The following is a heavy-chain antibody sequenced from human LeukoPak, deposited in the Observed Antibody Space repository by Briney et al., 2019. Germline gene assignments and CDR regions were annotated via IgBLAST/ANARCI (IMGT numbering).Heavy chain of an antibody. Sequence: GGSLRLSCAVSGFTCSDYSMNWVRQAPGKGLEWVSYISSSGFTINYADSVKGRFTISRDNAKNSLYLQMNSLRAEDTAVYYCVRGVPKTSYYYYYMDVWGKGTTVTISS. J-gene: IGHJ6*03. CDR3: VRGVPKTSYYYYYMDV. D-gene: IGHD4-11*01. CDR1: GFTCSDYS. V-gene: IGHV3-48*01. CDR2: ISSSGFTI.